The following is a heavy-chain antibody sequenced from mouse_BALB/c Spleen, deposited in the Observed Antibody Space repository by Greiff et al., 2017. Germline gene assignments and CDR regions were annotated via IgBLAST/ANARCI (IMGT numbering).Heavy chain of an antibody. CDR3: ARDLLSTMITTFAY. CDR1: GFTFSDYY. Sequence: EVKLMESGGGLVKPGGSLKLSCAASGFTFSDYYMQWVRQTPEKRLEWVATISDGGSYTDYPDSVKGRFTISRDNAENTLYLQMSSLKSEDTAMYYCARDLLSTMITTFAYWGQGTLVTVSA. D-gene: IGHD2-4*01. CDR2: ISDGGSYT. J-gene: IGHJ3*01. V-gene: IGHV5-4*02.